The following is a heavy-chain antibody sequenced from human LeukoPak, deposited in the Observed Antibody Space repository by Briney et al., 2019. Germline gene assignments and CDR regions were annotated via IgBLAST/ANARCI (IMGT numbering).Heavy chain of an antibody. J-gene: IGHJ6*02. V-gene: IGHV1-24*01. CDR1: GYTLTELS. D-gene: IGHD6-13*01. CDR3: ATGYLVTAGLMDV. Sequence: GASVKVSCKVSGYTLTELSMFWVRQAPGKGLEWMGSFDPEDGKTVYAQKFQGRVTMTEDTSTDTAYMELSSLRSEDTAVYYCATGYLVTAGLMDVWGQGTTVTVS. CDR2: FDPEDGKT.